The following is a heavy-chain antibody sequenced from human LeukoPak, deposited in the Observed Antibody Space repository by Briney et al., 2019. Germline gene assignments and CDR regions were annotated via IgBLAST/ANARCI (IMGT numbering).Heavy chain of an antibody. CDR1: EFTFSSYA. J-gene: IGHJ4*02. V-gene: IGHV3-23*01. D-gene: IGHD5-18*01. CDR3: AKARGYSYGSHFDY. CDR2: ISGSGGST. Sequence: GGSLRLSCAASEFTFSSYAMSWVRQAPGKGLEWVSAISGSGGSTYYADSVKGRFTISRDNSKNTLYLQMNSLRAEDTAVYYCAKARGYSYGSHFDYWGQGTLVTVSS.